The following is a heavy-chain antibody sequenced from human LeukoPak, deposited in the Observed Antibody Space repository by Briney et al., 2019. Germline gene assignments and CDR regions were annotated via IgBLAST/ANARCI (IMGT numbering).Heavy chain of an antibody. CDR3: AREDPLALDPYYGMDV. CDR2: IWYNGNDK. CDR1: GFSLSTNG. V-gene: IGHV3-33*01. Sequence: GRSLRLSCAASGFSLSTNGMHWVRRAPGKGLEWVAVIWYNGNDKYYADSVKGRFTISRDNSKNTLYLQMNSLRAEDTAVYYCAREDPLALDPYYGMDVWGQGTTVTVSS. D-gene: IGHD1-1*01. J-gene: IGHJ6*02.